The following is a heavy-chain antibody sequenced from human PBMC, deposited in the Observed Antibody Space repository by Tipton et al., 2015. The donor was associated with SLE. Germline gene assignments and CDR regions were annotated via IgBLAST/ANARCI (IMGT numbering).Heavy chain of an antibody. Sequence: TLSLTCTVSGGSISSFHWSWIRQPAGKGLQWIGRIHTSEGTNYNPSLKSRVAMSVDTSKNQFSLKLNSVTAADTAVYYCARGQHQLGRFDPWGQGTLVTVSS. CDR2: IHTSEGT. CDR3: ARGQHQLGRFDP. CDR1: GGSISSFH. V-gene: IGHV4-4*07. D-gene: IGHD1-1*01. J-gene: IGHJ5*02.